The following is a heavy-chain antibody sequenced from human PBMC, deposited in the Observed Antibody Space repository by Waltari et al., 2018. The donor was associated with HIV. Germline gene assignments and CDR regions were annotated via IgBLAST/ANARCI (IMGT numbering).Heavy chain of an antibody. D-gene: IGHD6-13*01. CDR1: GYSFTSSW. Sequence: EVQLVQSGAEVKKPGESLKIPCKGSGYSFTSSWIGWLRQMPGKGLEWMGIIYPGDSDTRYSPSFQRQVTISADKSISTAYLQWSSLKASDTAMYYCARRGGSWPVYNWFDPWGQGTLVTVSS. CDR3: ARRGGSWPVYNWFDP. J-gene: IGHJ5*02. V-gene: IGHV5-51*01. CDR2: IYPGDSDT.